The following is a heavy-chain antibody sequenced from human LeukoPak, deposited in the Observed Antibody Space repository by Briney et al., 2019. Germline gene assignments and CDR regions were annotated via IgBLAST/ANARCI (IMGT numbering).Heavy chain of an antibody. CDR3: ARGEIFYYGSGSYYAPFDP. J-gene: IGHJ5*02. D-gene: IGHD3-10*01. V-gene: IGHV4-34*01. CDR1: GGSSSGYY. CDR2: INHSGST. Sequence: SETLSLTCAVYGGSSSGYYGSWIRQPPGKGLEWIAEINHSGSTNYNPSLKSRVTISIDTSKNQFSLKLSSVTAADTAVYYCARGEIFYYGSGSYYAPFDPWGQGTLVTVSS.